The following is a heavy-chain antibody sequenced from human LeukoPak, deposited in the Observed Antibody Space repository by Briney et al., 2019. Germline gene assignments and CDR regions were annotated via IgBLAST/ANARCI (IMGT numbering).Heavy chain of an antibody. CDR1: GGTFSSYA. J-gene: IGHJ4*02. Sequence: SVTVSCKASGGTFSSYAISWVRQAPGQGLEWMGGIIPIFGTANYAQKFQGRVTINADESTSTAYMELSSLRSEDTAVYYCARGPPDILAGYSSFDYWGQGTLVTVSS. V-gene: IGHV1-69*13. D-gene: IGHD3-9*01. CDR2: IIPIFGTA. CDR3: ARGPPDILAGYSSFDY.